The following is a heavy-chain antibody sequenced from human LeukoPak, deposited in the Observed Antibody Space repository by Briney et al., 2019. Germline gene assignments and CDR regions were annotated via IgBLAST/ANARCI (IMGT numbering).Heavy chain of an antibody. CDR2: IDPSSGGT. D-gene: IGHD6-13*01. CDR3: ARDFRSSGVSGDN. V-gene: IGHV1-2*02. J-gene: IGHJ4*02. Sequence: ASVKVSCKASGYTFTGYYIHWVRQAPGQGLEWMGWIDPSSGGTNYAQKFQGRVTMTRDTSIRTVYMKLSRLRSDDTAVYYCARDFRSSGVSGDNWGQGTLVTVSS. CDR1: GYTFTGYY.